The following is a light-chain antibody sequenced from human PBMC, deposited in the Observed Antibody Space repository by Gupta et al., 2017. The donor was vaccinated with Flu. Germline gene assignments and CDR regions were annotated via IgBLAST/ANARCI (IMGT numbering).Light chain of an antibody. CDR3: QHYNSYSQP. CDR1: QSISSW. Sequence: DIQMTQSPSTLSASVGDRVTLTCRASQSISSWLAWYQQKPGKAPKLLIYKASSLESGVPSRFSGTGSETEFTLTNNSLQPDDFATYYCQHYNSYSQPFGQGTKVEIK. V-gene: IGKV1-5*03. J-gene: IGKJ1*01. CDR2: KAS.